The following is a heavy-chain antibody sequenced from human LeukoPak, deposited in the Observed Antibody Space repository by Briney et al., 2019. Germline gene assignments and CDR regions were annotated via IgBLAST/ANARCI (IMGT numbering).Heavy chain of an antibody. CDR2: ISGSGGST. V-gene: IGHV3-23*01. Sequence: QPGGSLRLSFAASGFTFSSNAMSWVRQAPGKGLEWVSAISGSGGSTYYADSVKGRFTISRDNSKNTLYLQMNSLRAEDTAVYYCAKAVLYSSGLFDYWGQGTLVTVSS. CDR3: AKAVLYSSGLFDY. CDR1: GFTFSSNA. J-gene: IGHJ4*02. D-gene: IGHD6-19*01.